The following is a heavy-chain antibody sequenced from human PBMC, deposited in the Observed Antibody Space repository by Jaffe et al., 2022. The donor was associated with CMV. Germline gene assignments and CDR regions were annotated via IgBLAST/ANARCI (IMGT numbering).Heavy chain of an antibody. CDR3: ARGQLGMSDGGAFDY. CDR1: RFTFSIHW. V-gene: IGHV3-7*01. D-gene: IGHD7-27*01. J-gene: IGHJ4*02. Sequence: EVQLVESGGGLVQPGGSLRLSCAASRFTFSIHWMSWVRQAPGKGLEWVANIKEDGSEKYYVDSVKGRFTISRDNAKNSLYLQMNSLRAEDTAVYYCARGQLGMSDGGAFDYWGQGTLVTVSS. CDR2: IKEDGSEK.